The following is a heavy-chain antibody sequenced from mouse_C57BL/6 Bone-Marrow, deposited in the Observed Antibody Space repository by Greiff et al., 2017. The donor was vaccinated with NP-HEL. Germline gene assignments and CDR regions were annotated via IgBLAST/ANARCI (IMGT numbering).Heavy chain of an antibody. D-gene: IGHD1-1*01. V-gene: IGHV14-2*01. CDR1: GFNFNSYY. CDR3: ATCDSSLDY. Sequence: EVQLQQSGAELVKPGASVKLSCTASGFNFNSYYMHWVKQRTERGLEWIGRIDPDDGETKYAPKFQGKATMTADTSSNTAYLQLSSLTSEDSAVFYGATCDSSLDYWGQGTTLTVSS. CDR2: IDPDDGET. J-gene: IGHJ2*01.